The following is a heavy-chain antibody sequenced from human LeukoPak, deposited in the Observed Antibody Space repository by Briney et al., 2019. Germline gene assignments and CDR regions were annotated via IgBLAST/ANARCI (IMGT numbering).Heavy chain of an antibody. V-gene: IGHV4-39*01. J-gene: IGHJ4*02. D-gene: IGHD6-13*01. CDR1: GGSISSNSHY. Sequence: SETLSLTCTVSGGSISSNSHYWAWIRQPPGKGLEWTGSIYYTGVTFYSPSLKSRVTISVDTSKNQFSLKVTSVTAADTAVYYCAREEASAGDYWGQGTLVTVSS. CDR3: AREEASAGDY. CDR2: IYYTGVT.